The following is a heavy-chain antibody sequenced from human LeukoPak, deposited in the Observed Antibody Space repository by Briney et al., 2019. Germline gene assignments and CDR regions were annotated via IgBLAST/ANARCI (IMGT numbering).Heavy chain of an antibody. CDR2: MNPNSGNT. J-gene: IGHJ4*02. CDR3: ARGRRDDILTGYYMRPPSY. V-gene: IGHV1-8*01. Sequence: GASVKVCCTASGYTFTSYDINWVRQATGQGLEWMGWMNPNSGNTGYAQKFQGRVTMTRNTSISTAYMELSSLRSEDTAVYYCARGRRDDILTGYYMRPPSYWGQGTLVTVSS. CDR1: GYTFTSYD. D-gene: IGHD3-9*01.